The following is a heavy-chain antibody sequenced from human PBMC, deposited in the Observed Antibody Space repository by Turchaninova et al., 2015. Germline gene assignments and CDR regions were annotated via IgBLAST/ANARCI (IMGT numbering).Heavy chain of an antibody. Sequence: VQLIQSGSELKKPGASVKVSCPASGYTFTNHAVNWVRQAPGQGRECRGWINTDTGSPTYAQGFTGRFVFSLDTSVSTSYLQISSLKAEDTGVYYCARDAAGSYNWFDPWGQGTLVTVSS. J-gene: IGHJ5*02. V-gene: IGHV7-4-1*02. CDR3: ARDAAGSYNWFDP. CDR1: GYTFTNHA. D-gene: IGHD3-10*01. CDR2: INTDTGSP.